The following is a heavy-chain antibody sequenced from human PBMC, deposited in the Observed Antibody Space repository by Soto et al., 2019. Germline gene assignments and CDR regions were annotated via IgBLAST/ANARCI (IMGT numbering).Heavy chain of an antibody. CDR2: ISGSGGNT. CDR1: GFTFDDYA. D-gene: IGHD4-17*01. J-gene: IGHJ4*02. V-gene: IGHV3-23*04. CDR3: AKNPAPRLRIGCYFDY. Sequence: EVQLVESGGGLVQPGRSLRLSCAASGFTFDDYAMHWVRQAPGKGLEWVSGISGSGGNTYYADSVKGRFTISRDNSKNTLYLQVNSLRAEDTAVYYCAKNPAPRLRIGCYFDYWGQGTQVTVSS.